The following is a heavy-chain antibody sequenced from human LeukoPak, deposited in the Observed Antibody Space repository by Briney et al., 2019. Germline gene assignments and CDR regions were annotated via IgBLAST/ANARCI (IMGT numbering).Heavy chain of an antibody. CDR1: GYSISSGYY. V-gene: IGHV4-38-2*02. CDR3: ARGPYSYDSSGAFDI. Sequence: SETLSLTCSVSGYSISSGYYWGWIRQPPGKGLEWIGSIYHSGSTFHNPSLQSRVTISVDTSKNQFSLKLNSVTAADTAVYFCARGPYSYDSSGAFDIWGQGTMVTVSS. D-gene: IGHD3-22*01. CDR2: IYHSGST. J-gene: IGHJ3*02.